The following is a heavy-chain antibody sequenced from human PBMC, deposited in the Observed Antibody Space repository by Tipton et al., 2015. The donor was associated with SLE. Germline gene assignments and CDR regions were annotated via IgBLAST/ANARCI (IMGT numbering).Heavy chain of an antibody. CDR3: ARRSFYGDHEDY. V-gene: IGHV3-74*01. Sequence: GSLRLSCAASGFTFSSYGMHWVRQAPGKGLVWVSRINSDGSSTSYADSVKGRFTISRDNAKNTLYLQMNSLRAEDTAVYYCARRSFYGDHEDYWGQGTLVTVSS. D-gene: IGHD4-17*01. J-gene: IGHJ4*02. CDR2: INSDGSST. CDR1: GFTFSSYG.